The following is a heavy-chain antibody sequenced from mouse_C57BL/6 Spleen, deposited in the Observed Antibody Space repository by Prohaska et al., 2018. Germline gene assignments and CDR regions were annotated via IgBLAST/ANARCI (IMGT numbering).Heavy chain of an antibody. J-gene: IGHJ3*01. CDR1: GYTFTDYN. V-gene: IGHV1-18*01. Sequence: SVKIPCKASGYTFTDYNTDWVKQSHGKSLEWIGDINPNNGGTIYNQKFKGKATLTVDKSSSTAYMELRSLTSEDTAVYYCARRGSAWFAYWGQGTLVTVSA. CDR2: INPNNGGT. CDR3: ARRGSAWFAY.